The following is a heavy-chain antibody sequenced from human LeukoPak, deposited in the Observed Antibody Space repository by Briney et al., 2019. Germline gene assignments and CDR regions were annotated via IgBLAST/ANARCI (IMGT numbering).Heavy chain of an antibody. Sequence: EASVKVSCKASGYTFTSYDINWVRQATGQGLEWMGWMNPNSGNTGYAQKFQGRVTITRNTSISTAYMELSSLRSEDTAVYYCARGGPEYYYYYYMDVWGKGTTVTVSS. CDR2: MNPNSGNT. CDR3: ARGGPEYYYYYYMDV. CDR1: GYTFTSYD. V-gene: IGHV1-8*03. J-gene: IGHJ6*03.